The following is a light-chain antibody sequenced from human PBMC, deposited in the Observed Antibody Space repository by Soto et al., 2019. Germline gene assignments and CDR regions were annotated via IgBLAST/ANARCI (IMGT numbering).Light chain of an antibody. J-gene: IGLJ1*01. CDR2: LKSDSDE. V-gene: IGLV5-45*03. CDR1: SGISVGTYR. Sequence: QPVLTQPSSLSASPGASASLTCTLRSGISVGTYRIFWYRQKPGSPPQYLLKLKSDSDEQQDSAVSSRFSGSKDGSANAGILLISGLQSEDEADYYCMIWHNEAYVFGTGTKLTVL. CDR3: MIWHNEAYV.